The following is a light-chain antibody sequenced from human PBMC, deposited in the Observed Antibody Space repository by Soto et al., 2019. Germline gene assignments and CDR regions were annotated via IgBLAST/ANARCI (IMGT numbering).Light chain of an antibody. V-gene: IGLV2-14*01. CDR2: DVS. Sequence: QSVLTHPASLSVSPGQSITISCTGTSSDVGGYNYVSWYQQHPGKAPKLMIYDVSNRPSGVSNRFSGSKSGNTASLTISGLQAEDEADYYCSSYTSSSTLVVFGGGTKLTVL. CDR3: SSYTSSSTLVV. CDR1: SSDVGGYNY. J-gene: IGLJ2*01.